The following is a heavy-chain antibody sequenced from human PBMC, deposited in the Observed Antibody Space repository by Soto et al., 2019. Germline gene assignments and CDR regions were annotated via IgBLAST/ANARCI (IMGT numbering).Heavy chain of an antibody. D-gene: IGHD6-19*01. CDR3: AKSRLAQYFFDY. V-gene: IGHV4-31*03. J-gene: IGHJ4*02. Sequence: QVQLQESGPGLVKPSQTLSLTCTVSGGSISRGGYYWSWIRQHPGKGLEWIGYIYYSGSTYYNPSLKSRVTISVDTSKNQFSVKLSSVTAADPAVYFCAKSRLAQYFFDYWGQGTLVTVSS. CDR1: GGSISRGGYY. CDR2: IYYSGST.